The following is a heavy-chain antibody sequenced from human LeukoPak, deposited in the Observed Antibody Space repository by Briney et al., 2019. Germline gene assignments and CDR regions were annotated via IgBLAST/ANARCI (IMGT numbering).Heavy chain of an antibody. CDR1: GFTFSSYG. J-gene: IGHJ5*02. CDR3: AKDQYYDSKGWFDA. Sequence: GGSLRLSCAASGFTFSSYGMHWVRQAPGKGLEWVAFIRYDGSNKYYADSVKGRFTISRDNSKNTLYLQMNSLRAEDTAVYYCAKDQYYDSKGWFDAWGQGTLVTVSS. D-gene: IGHD3-22*01. CDR2: IRYDGSNK. V-gene: IGHV3-30*02.